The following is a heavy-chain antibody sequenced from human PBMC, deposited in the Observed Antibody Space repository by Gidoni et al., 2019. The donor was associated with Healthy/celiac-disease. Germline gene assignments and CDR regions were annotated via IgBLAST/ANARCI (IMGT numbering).Heavy chain of an antibody. CDR3: ATEIAAARS. J-gene: IGHJ5*02. V-gene: IGHV3-30*03. CDR2: ISYDGSNK. CDR1: GFTFSSYG. Sequence: QVQLVESGGGVVQPGRSLRLSCAASGFTFSSYGMHWVRQAPGKGLEWVAVISYDGSNKYYADSVKGRFTISRDNSKNTLYLQMNSLRAEDTAVYYCATEIAAARSWGQGTLVTVSS. D-gene: IGHD6-13*01.